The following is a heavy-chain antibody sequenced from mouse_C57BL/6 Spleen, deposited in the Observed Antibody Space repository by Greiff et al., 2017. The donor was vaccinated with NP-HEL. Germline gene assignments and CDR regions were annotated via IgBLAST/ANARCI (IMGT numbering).Heavy chain of an antibody. V-gene: IGHV1-64*01. CDR3: AAGGSSSDD. Sequence: VQLQQPGTELVKPGASVKLSCKASGYTFTSYWMHWVKQRPGQGLEWIGRIHPNSGSTNYNEKFKSKATLTVDNSSSTAYMPINSLTSEDSAVYYCAAGGSSSDDWGQGTTLTVSS. J-gene: IGHJ2*01. CDR1: GYTFTSYW. D-gene: IGHD1-1*01. CDR2: IHPNSGST.